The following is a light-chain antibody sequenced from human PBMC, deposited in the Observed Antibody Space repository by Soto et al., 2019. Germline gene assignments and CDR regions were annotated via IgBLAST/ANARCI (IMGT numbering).Light chain of an antibody. V-gene: IGKV3-11*01. CDR2: DAS. CDR3: QQYGSSLGIT. J-gene: IGKJ5*01. Sequence: VLTQSPATLSLSPGERATLSCRASQSVGTYLAWYQQKPGQAPRLLIYDASDRATGIPARFSGSGSGTDFTLTISSLEPEDFAVYYCQQYGSSLGITFGQGTRLEIK. CDR1: QSVGTY.